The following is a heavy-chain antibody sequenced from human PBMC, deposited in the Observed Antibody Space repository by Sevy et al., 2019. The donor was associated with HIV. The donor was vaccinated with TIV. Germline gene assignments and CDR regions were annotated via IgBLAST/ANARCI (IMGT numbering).Heavy chain of an antibody. CDR3: AKHYLHDMAAGWYFDL. CDR1: GFTFINYA. D-gene: IGHD6-13*01. V-gene: IGHV3-23*01. Sequence: GGSLRLSCAASGFTFINYAMSWVRQAPGKGLEGKGLEWVSTISGGGAGTYYADSVRGRFTISRDSSKNTLYLQVNSLRVEDTAVYYCAKHYLHDMAAGWYFDLWGRGTLVTVSS. J-gene: IGHJ2*01. CDR2: ISGGGAGT.